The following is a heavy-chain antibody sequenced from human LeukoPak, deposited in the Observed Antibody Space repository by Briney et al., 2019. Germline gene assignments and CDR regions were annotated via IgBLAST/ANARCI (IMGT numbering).Heavy chain of an antibody. J-gene: IGHJ4*02. CDR2: ISSSSCYI. CDR3: ARANYGAAGRIDY. V-gene: IGHV3-21*01. Sequence: PGGSLRLSCAASGFTFSSYSMNWVRQAPGKGLGWVSSISSSSCYIYYADSVKGRFTISRDNAKNSLYLQMNSLRAEDTAVYYCARANYGAAGRIDYWGQGTLVTVSS. CDR1: GFTFSSYS. D-gene: IGHD6-13*01.